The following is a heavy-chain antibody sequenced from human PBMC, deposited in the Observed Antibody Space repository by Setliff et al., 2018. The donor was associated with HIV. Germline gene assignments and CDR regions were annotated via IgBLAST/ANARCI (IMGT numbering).Heavy chain of an antibody. CDR1: GGTFSSYA. J-gene: IGHJ6*03. D-gene: IGHD6-19*01. CDR3: ARDNPTSISSGWYGWRYYYYMDV. V-gene: IGHV1-69*13. Sequence: ASVKVSCKASGGTFSSYAISWVRQAPGQGLEWMGGIIPIFGTANYAQKFQGRVTITADESTSTAYMELSSLRSEDTAVYYCARDNPTSISSGWYGWRYYYYMDVWGEGTTVTVSS. CDR2: IIPIFGTA.